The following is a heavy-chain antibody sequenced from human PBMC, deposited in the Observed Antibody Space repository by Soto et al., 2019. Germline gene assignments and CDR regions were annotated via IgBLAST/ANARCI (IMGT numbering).Heavy chain of an antibody. D-gene: IGHD3-22*01. CDR1: GGSISSGGYY. Sequence: QVQLQESGPGLVKPSQTLSLTCTVSGGSISSGGYYWSWIRQHPGKGLEWIGYIYYSGSTYYNPSLKGRVTISVGTSKNQFSLKLSSVTAADTAVYYCARTPAPHMSSGYSYYFDYWGQGTLVTVSS. CDR2: IYYSGST. CDR3: ARTPAPHMSSGYSYYFDY. V-gene: IGHV4-31*03. J-gene: IGHJ4*02.